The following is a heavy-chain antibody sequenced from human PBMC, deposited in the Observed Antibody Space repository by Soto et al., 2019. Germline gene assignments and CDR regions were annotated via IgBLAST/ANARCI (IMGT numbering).Heavy chain of an antibody. V-gene: IGHV3-21*01. Sequence: EVQLVESGGGLVKPGGSLRLSCAASGFTFSSYSMNWVRQAPGKGLEWVSSISSSSSYIYYADSVKGRFTISRDNAKNSLYLQMNSLRAEDTAVYCCARDVYPYYDFWSGYHTYAYWGQGTLVTVSS. J-gene: IGHJ4*02. D-gene: IGHD3-3*01. CDR3: ARDVYPYYDFWSGYHTYAY. CDR2: ISSSSSYI. CDR1: GFTFSSYS.